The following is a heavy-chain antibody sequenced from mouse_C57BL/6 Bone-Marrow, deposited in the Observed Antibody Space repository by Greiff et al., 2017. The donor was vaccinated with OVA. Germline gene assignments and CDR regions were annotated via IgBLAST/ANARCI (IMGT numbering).Heavy chain of an antibody. D-gene: IGHD1-1*01. CDR3: ARDDYGSSSGGFAY. CDR1: GYTFTSYD. Sequence: VQLQQSGPELVKPGASVKLSCKASGYTFTSYDINWVKQRPGQGLEWIGWIYPRDGSTKYNEKFKGKATLTVDTSSSTAYMELHSLTSEDSAVYFCARDDYGSSSGGFAYWGQGTLVTVSA. CDR2: IYPRDGST. J-gene: IGHJ3*01. V-gene: IGHV1-85*01.